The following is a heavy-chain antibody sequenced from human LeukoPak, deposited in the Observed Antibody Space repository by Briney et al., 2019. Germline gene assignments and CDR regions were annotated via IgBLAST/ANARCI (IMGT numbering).Heavy chain of an antibody. CDR2: IRSKAYGGTT. V-gene: IGHV3-49*04. J-gene: IGHJ4*02. CDR1: GFTFSSYG. D-gene: IGHD5-24*01. CDR3: ARGGYKYAY. Sequence: PGGSLRLSCVASGFTFSSYGMSWVRQAPGKGLEWVGFIRSKAYGGTTEYAASVKGRFTISRDDSKSSAYLQINSLKTDDTAVYYCARGGYKYAYRGQGTLVTVSS.